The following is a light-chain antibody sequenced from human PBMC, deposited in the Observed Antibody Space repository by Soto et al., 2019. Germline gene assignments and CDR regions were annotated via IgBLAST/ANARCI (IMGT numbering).Light chain of an antibody. CDR3: SSYTSSSTLVVV. Sequence: QSALTQPASVSGSPGQSITISCTGTSSDVGGYNYVSWYQQHPVKAPNLMIYDVSNRPSGVSNPVSVSKSGNTPALTSSGLQAEDEADYYCSSYTSSSTLVVVCGGGTPVTVL. J-gene: IGLJ2*01. CDR2: DVS. V-gene: IGLV2-14*01. CDR1: SSDVGGYNY.